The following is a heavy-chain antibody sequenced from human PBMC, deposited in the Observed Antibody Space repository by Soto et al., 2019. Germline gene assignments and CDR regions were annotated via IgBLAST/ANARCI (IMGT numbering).Heavy chain of an antibody. D-gene: IGHD5-18*01. CDR3: ARVGYSYGRGYYYYGMDV. CDR2: IIPIFGTA. CDR1: GGTISSYA. J-gene: IGHJ6*02. Sequence: ASVKVSCKASGGTISSYAISWVRQAPGQGLEWMGGIIPIFGTANYAQKFQGRVTITADESTSTAYMELSSLRSEDTAVYYCARVGYSYGRGYYYYGMDVWGQGTTVTVSS. V-gene: IGHV1-69*13.